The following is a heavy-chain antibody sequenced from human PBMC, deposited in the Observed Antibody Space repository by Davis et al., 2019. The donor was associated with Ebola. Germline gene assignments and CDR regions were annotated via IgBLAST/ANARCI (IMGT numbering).Heavy chain of an antibody. V-gene: IGHV3-7*01. CDR3: ARWGLRGNYDSWSGSDYYFDY. CDR1: GFTFSTYW. CDR2: IKTDGSEE. D-gene: IGHD3-3*01. Sequence: PGGSLRLSCATSGFTFSTYWMSWVRQAPGKGLEWVANIKTDGSEEPYVDSVKGRFTMSRDNAKNSLYLQLDSLRDDDTAVYYCARWGLRGNYDSWSGSDYYFDYWGQGTLVTVSS. J-gene: IGHJ4*02.